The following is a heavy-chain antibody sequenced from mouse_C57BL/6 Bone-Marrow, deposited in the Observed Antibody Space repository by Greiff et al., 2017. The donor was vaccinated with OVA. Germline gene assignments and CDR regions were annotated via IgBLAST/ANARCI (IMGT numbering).Heavy chain of an antibody. J-gene: IGHJ1*03. CDR3: AREVYYGSSYWYFDV. CDR2: IDPANGNT. CDR1: GFNIKNTY. V-gene: IGHV14-3*01. Sequence: EVKVVESVAELVRPGASVKLSCTASGFNIKNTYMHWVKQRPEQGLEWIGRIDPANGNTKYAPKFQGKATITADTSSNTAYLQLSSLTSEDTAIYYCAREVYYGSSYWYFDVWGTGTTVTVSS. D-gene: IGHD1-1*01.